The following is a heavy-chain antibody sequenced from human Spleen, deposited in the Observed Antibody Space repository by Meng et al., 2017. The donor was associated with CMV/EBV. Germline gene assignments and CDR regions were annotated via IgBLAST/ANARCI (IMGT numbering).Heavy chain of an antibody. J-gene: IGHJ4*02. CDR1: GYSFTTYW. D-gene: IGHD2-2*01. Sequence: GESLKISCKGSGYSFTTYWIVWVRQMPGKGLEWMGIIYPGDSDTKYSPSFQGQVTISVDKSISTAYLQWSSLKASDTAMYYCAITPTAIPAMGGDYWGQGTLVTVSS. CDR2: IYPGDSDT. CDR3: AITPTAIPAMGGDY. V-gene: IGHV5-51*01.